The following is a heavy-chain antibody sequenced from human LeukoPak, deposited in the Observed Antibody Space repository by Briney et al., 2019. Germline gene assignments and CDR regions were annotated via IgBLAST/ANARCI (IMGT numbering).Heavy chain of an antibody. CDR1: GGSISSYY. CDR3: ARETYGMDV. J-gene: IGHJ6*04. V-gene: IGHV4-59*01. CDR2: IYYSGST. Sequence: PSETLSLTCTVSGGSISSYYWRWLRQPPGKGLEWIGYIYYSGSTNYNPSLKSRVTISVDTSKNQFSLKLSSVTAADTAVYYCARETYGMDVWGKGTTVTVSS.